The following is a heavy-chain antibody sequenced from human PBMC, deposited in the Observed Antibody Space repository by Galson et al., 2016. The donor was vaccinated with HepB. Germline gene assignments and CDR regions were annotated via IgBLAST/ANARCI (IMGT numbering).Heavy chain of an antibody. CDR1: GGSINSGGYT. J-gene: IGHJ3*02. D-gene: IGHD3-10*01. CDR3: ASAGGSDAPNAFDI. CDR2: IYHDGGI. V-gene: IGHV4-30-2*01. Sequence: LSLTCAVSGGSINSGGYTWNWIRQPPGKGLQWVGYIYHDGGIYYNPSLKSRLTISVDRSKSQFSLRLRSVTAADTALYYCASAGGSDAPNAFDIWGQGTMVAVSS.